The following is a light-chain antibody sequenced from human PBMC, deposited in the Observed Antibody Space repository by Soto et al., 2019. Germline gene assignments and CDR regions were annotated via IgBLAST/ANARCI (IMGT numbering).Light chain of an antibody. CDR1: QSVGSSY. J-gene: IGKJ4*01. V-gene: IGKV3-20*01. CDR2: GAS. CDR3: QQYGSSLLT. Sequence: IVLTQSPGTLSLSPGERATLSCRASQSVGSSYLAWYQQKPGQAPRLLIYGASSRATGIPDRFSGSGSGTDFTLTISRLEPEDFAVYYCQQYGSSLLTFGGGTKVDIK.